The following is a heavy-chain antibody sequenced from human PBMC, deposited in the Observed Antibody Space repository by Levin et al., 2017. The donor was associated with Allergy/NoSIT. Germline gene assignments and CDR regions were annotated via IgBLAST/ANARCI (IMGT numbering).Heavy chain of an antibody. Sequence: ASVKVSCKASGSTFTGSDINWVRQAPGQGLEWMGWLHPNRGSTGYALKFQDRVTFTMNASISTVYMELTDLKSDDTAVYYCARGYGSWSQGWFDPWGQGTRVTVSS. J-gene: IGHJ5*02. D-gene: IGHD3-10*01. V-gene: IGHV1-8*01. CDR2: LHPNRGST. CDR1: GSTFTGSD. CDR3: ARGYGSWSQGWFDP.